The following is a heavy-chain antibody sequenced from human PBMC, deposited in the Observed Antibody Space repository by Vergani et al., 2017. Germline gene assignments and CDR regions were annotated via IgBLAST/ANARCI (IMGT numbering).Heavy chain of an antibody. V-gene: IGHV1-46*01. CDR3: ARGITMVRGVNHYYYYYMDV. CDR1: GYTFTSYY. CDR2: INPSGGST. Sequence: QVQLVQSGAEVKKPGASVKVSCKASGYTFTSYYMHWVRQAPGQGLEWMGIINPSGGSTSYAQKFQGRVTMTRDTSTSTVYMELSSLRSEDTAVYYCARGITMVRGVNHYYYYYMDVWGKGTTVTVSS. J-gene: IGHJ6*03. D-gene: IGHD3-10*01.